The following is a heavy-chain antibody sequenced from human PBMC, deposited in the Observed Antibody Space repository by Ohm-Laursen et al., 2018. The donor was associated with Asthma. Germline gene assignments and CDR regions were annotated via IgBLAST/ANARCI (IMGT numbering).Heavy chain of an antibody. J-gene: IGHJ6*02. CDR2: ITPSSSPI. Sequence: SLRLSCSASGFTFSSSYMVWVRQVPGKGLECISYITPSSSPIHYSDSVKGRFTISRDNAKNSLYLQMNSLRAQDTAVYYCAVRTTSAGFDVWGQGTTVTVSS. CDR1: GFTFSSSY. D-gene: IGHD1-1*01. CDR3: AVRTTSAGFDV. V-gene: IGHV3-48*01.